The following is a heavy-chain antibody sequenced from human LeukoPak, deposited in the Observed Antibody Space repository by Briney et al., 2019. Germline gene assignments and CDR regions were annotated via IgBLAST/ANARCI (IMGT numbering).Heavy chain of an antibody. CDR3: AKDGIGVDTAMVTGDY. D-gene: IGHD5-18*01. CDR2: ISYDGSNK. J-gene: IGHJ4*02. Sequence: GGSLRLSCAASGFTFSSYWMSWVRQAPGKGLEWVAVISYDGSNKYYADSVKGRFTISRDNSKNTLYLQMNSLRAEDTAVYYCAKDGIGVDTAMVTGDYWGQGTLVTVSS. V-gene: IGHV3-30*18. CDR1: GFTFSSYW.